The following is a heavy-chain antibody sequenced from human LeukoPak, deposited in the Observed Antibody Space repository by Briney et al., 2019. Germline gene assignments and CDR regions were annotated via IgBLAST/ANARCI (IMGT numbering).Heavy chain of an antibody. CDR2: INPVGGST. CDR1: GYTFTGYY. Sequence: ASVKVSCKASGYTFTGYYMHWVRQAPGQGLEWMGIINPVGGSTSYAQKFQGRVTMTRDTSTSTVYMELSSLRSEDTAVYYCARDQTPDGMDVWGQGTTVTVSS. J-gene: IGHJ6*02. CDR3: ARDQTPDGMDV. V-gene: IGHV1-46*01.